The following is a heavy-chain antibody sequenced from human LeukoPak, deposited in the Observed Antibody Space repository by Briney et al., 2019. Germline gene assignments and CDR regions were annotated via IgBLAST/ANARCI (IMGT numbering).Heavy chain of an antibody. V-gene: IGHV3-30*02. J-gene: IGHJ4*02. D-gene: IGHD3-16*01. CDR1: GFTLSRYA. CDR3: AKNWATYYFDY. CDR2: LQSDGNNR. Sequence: GGSLRLSCAASGFTLSRYAMHWVRQAPGKGLVWVAFLQSDGNNRYYADPVKGRFTISRDNSKNALFLQMSSLRAEDTAVYYCAKNWATYYFDYWGQGTLVTVSS.